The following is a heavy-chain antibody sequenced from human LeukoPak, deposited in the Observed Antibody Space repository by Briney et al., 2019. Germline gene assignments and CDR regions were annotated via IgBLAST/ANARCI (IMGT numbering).Heavy chain of an antibody. CDR1: GDSVSRNSAA. D-gene: IGHD6-25*01. V-gene: IGHV6-1*01. J-gene: IGHJ3*02. CDR2: TYYRSKWYN. Sequence: PSQTLSLTRVISGDSVSRNSAAWNWIRQSPSRGLEWLGRTYYRSKWYNDYAVSVKSRITINPDTSKNQFSLRLNSVTPEDTAVYYCARDLGLAATAYSDAFDIWGQGTMVTVSS. CDR3: ARDLGLAATAYSDAFDI.